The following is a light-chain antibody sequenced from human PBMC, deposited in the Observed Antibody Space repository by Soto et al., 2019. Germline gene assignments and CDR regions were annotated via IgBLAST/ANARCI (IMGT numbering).Light chain of an antibody. CDR3: QHRRSWPFT. CDR2: DAS. Sequence: EIVLTQSPATLSLSPGDRATLSCRASQSVNSYLGWYQQKPGQAPRLLIYDASNRATGIPARFSGSGSGTDFPLTISSLEPEDFAVYYCQHRRSWPFTFGGGPKVEIK. J-gene: IGKJ4*01. V-gene: IGKV3-11*01. CDR1: QSVNSY.